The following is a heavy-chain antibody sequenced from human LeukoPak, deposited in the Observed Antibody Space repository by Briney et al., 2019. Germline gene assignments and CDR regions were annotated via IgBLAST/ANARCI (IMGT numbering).Heavy chain of an antibody. J-gene: IGHJ4*02. V-gene: IGHV1-8*01. CDR2: MNPNSGNT. CDR3: ARSRELVGFDY. D-gene: IGHD6-13*01. Sequence: ASVKVSCKASGYTFTSYDINWVRQATGQGLEWMGWMNPNSGNTGYAQKFQGRVTMTTDTSTSTAYMELRSLRSDDTAVYYCARSRELVGFDYWGQGTLVTVSS. CDR1: GYTFTSYD.